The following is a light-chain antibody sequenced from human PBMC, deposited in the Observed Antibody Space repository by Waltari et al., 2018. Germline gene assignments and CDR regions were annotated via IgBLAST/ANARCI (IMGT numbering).Light chain of an antibody. CDR3: CSYAGSYILV. CDR1: SRDVGYYNY. J-gene: IGLJ2*01. Sequence: QSALTQPRSVSGSPGQSVTISCTGTSRDVGYYNYVPWYQPRPGKAPRLILYDVTKRPSGVPDRFSGSKSGNTASLTISGLQAEDEADFYCCSYAGSYILVFGGGTKLTVL. CDR2: DVT. V-gene: IGLV2-11*01.